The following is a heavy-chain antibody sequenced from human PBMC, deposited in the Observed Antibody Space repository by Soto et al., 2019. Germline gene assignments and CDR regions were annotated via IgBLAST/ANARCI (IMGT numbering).Heavy chain of an antibody. Sequence: GGSLRLSCAASGFTFSSYAMHWVRQAPGKGLEWVAVISYDGSNKYYADSVKGRFTISRDNSKNTLYLQMNSLRAEDTAVYYCARDSSGWYFTADYWGQGTLVTVSS. J-gene: IGHJ4*02. CDR1: GFTFSSYA. V-gene: IGHV3-30-3*01. CDR2: ISYDGSNK. CDR3: ARDSSGWYFTADY. D-gene: IGHD6-19*01.